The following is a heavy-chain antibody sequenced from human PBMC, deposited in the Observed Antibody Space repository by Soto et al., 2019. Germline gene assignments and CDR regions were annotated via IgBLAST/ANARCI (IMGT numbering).Heavy chain of an antibody. CDR1: GYTFTSYY. Sequence: ASVKVPCKASGYTFTSYYMHWVRQAPGQGLEWMGIINPSGGSTSYAQKFQGRVTMTRDTSTSTVYMELSSLRSEDTAVYYCARHGSPLHDYSNGYYYYCYGMDGWGQGTTVAVSS. CDR2: INPSGGST. D-gene: IGHD4-4*01. J-gene: IGHJ6*02. CDR3: ARHGSPLHDYSNGYYYYCYGMDG. V-gene: IGHV1-46*01.